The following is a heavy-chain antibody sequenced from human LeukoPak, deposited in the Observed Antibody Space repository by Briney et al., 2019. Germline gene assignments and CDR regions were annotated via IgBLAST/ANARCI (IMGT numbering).Heavy chain of an antibody. CDR3: ARDWWGYDLSSGDNWLDP. V-gene: IGHV1-2*06. CDR2: INPKSGGT. Sequence: GASVKVSCKASGYTLTDYYMHWVRQAPGQGLEWMGRINPKSGGTNYAQKFQGRVTMTRDMSINTAYMELSRLRSDDTAVYYCARDWWGYDLSSGDNWLDPWGQGTLVTVSS. CDR1: GYTLTDYY. J-gene: IGHJ5*02. D-gene: IGHD3-3*01.